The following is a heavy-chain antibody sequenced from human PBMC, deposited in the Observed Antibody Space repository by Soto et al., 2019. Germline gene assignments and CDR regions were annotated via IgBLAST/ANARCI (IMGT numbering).Heavy chain of an antibody. CDR2: ISGSGGSP. Sequence: PGGSLRLSCAASGFTFSSYAMSWFRQAPGKGLEWVSAISGSGGSPYYADSVKGRFTISRDNSQNTLYLQMNSLRAEDTAVYYCAKDFKAYCGGYCYSYDPGTDAIDIWGQGTTVTVS. V-gene: IGHV3-23*01. D-gene: IGHD2-21*01. CDR1: GFTFSSYA. CDR3: AKDFKAYCGGYCYSYDPGTDAIDI. J-gene: IGHJ6*02.